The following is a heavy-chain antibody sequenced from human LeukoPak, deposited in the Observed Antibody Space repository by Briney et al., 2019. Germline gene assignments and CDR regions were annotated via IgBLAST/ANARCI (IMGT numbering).Heavy chain of an antibody. Sequence: GGSLRLSCAASGFTFSNAWMSWVRQAPGKGLEWVGRIKSKTDGGTTDYAAPVKGRFTISRDDSKNTLYLQMNSLKTEDTAVYYCTTVYTAMDYGMDVWGQGTTVTVSS. D-gene: IGHD5-18*01. CDR2: IKSKTDGGTT. V-gene: IGHV3-15*01. CDR1: GFTFSNAW. J-gene: IGHJ6*02. CDR3: TTVYTAMDYGMDV.